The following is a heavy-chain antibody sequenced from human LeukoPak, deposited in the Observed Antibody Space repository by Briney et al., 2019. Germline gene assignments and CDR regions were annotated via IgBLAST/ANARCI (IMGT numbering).Heavy chain of an antibody. D-gene: IGHD6-13*01. J-gene: IGHJ3*02. CDR1: GFTFSSYA. V-gene: IGHV3-9*01. Sequence: GGSLRLSCAASGFTFSSYAMSWVRQAPGKGLEWVSGISWNSGSIGYADSVKGRFTISRDNAKNSLYLQMNSLRAEDTALYYCAKGSYSSDMTDAFDIWGQGTMVTVSS. CDR2: ISWNSGSI. CDR3: AKGSYSSDMTDAFDI.